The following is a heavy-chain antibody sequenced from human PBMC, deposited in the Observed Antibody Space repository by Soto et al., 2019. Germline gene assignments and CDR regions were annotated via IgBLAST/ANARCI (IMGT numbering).Heavy chain of an antibody. V-gene: IGHV4-30-4*08. D-gene: IGHD2-8*01. CDR1: GGSVATGGYY. CDR3: ARGRLVPGVNFEY. J-gene: IGHJ4*02. Sequence: SETLSLTCNVSGGSVATGGYYLSWIRQPPRKGLEWIGYIFHSDNTFYNPSLKRRVKISVDGSKNQFSLKVNSVTAADTAVYYCARGRLVPGVNFEYWGLGPLVIVSS. CDR2: IFHSDNT.